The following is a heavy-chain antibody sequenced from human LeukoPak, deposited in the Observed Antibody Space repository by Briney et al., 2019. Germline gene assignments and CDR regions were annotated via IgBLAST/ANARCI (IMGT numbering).Heavy chain of an antibody. CDR1: GFTFGSYG. V-gene: IGHV3-33*01. Sequence: GGSLRLSCAASGFTFGSYGMHWVRQAPGKGLEWVAVIWYDGSNKYYADSVKGRFTISRDNSKNTLYLQMNSLRAEDTAVYYCARRLKIIGYYYGMDVWGQGTTVTVSS. J-gene: IGHJ6*02. CDR3: ARRLKIIGYYYGMDV. D-gene: IGHD2-21*01. CDR2: IWYDGSNK.